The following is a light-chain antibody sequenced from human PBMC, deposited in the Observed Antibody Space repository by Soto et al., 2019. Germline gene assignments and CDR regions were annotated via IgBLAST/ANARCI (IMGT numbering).Light chain of an antibody. CDR1: QSVLYSSNNKNY. CDR2: WAS. J-gene: IGKJ5*01. V-gene: IGKV4-1*01. CDR3: QQYYSTPIT. Sequence: DIVMTQSPDSLAVSLGERATINCKSSQSVLYSSNNKNYLAWYQQKPGQPPKLLIYWASTRESGVTDRFSGSGSWTDFTLTISSLQAEDVAVYYCQQYYSTPITFGQGTRLEIK.